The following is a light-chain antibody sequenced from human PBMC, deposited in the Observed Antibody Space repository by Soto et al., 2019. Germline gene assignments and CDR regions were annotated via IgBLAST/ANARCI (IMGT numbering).Light chain of an antibody. V-gene: IGKV3-15*01. CDR1: QSISRN. CDR2: AAS. J-gene: IGKJ1*01. CDR3: QQYNNWPLT. Sequence: EIVMTQSPATLSVSPGERATLSCRASQSISRNLDWYQQKPGQAPRLLIYAASTRATGLPARFSGSGSGTEFTLTISNLQSEDFAVYSCQQYNNWPLTFGQGTKVEVK.